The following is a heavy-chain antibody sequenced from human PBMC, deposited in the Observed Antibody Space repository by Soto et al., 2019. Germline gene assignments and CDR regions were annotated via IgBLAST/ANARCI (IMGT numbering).Heavy chain of an antibody. Sequence: QVQLVQSGAEVKKPGASVKVSCKASGYTFITYSMHWVRQAPGQRLEWMGWINAGDGNTKYSQKFQDRVTFTRDTSATAAYMELSSLRSDDTAVYYWARATIFGVVMLGYYFDYWGQGTLVTVSS. CDR2: INAGDGNT. J-gene: IGHJ4*02. CDR1: GYTFITYS. D-gene: IGHD3-3*01. CDR3: ARATIFGVVMLGYYFDY. V-gene: IGHV1-3*01.